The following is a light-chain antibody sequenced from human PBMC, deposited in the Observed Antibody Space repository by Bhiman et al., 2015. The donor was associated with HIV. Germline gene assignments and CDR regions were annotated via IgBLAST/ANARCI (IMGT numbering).Light chain of an antibody. V-gene: IGLV3-1*01. CDR2: QNN. CDR1: KLGDKY. J-gene: IGLJ2*01. Sequence: SYELTQPPSVSVSPGQTASITCSGDKLGDKYACWYQQKPGQSPVLVIYQNNKRPSGIPERFSGSASGNTATLTISGTQAMDEADYYCQTWDNYTPVIFGGGTKLSVL. CDR3: QTWDNYTPVI.